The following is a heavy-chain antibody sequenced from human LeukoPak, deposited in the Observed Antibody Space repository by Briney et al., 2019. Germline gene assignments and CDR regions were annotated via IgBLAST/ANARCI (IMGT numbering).Heavy chain of an antibody. V-gene: IGHV4-39*01. CDR2: IYYSGST. CDR3: ARQRITGTTCWFDP. J-gene: IGHJ5*02. D-gene: IGHD1-7*01. Sequence: SETLSLTCTVTGDSITSGAYYWGWIRQPPGKGLEWIGSIYYSGSTYYNPSLKSRVTISVDTSKNQFSLKLSSVTAADTAVYYCARQRITGTTCWFDPWGQGTLVTVSS. CDR1: GDSITSGAYY.